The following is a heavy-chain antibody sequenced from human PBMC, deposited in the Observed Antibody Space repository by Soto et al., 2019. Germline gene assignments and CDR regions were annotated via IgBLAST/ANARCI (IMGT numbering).Heavy chain of an antibody. V-gene: IGHV4-31*03. Sequence: LSLTCTVSGGSITTGGYYWSWIRQLPGKGLEWIGHRYYSESTYYNPSHKSRVSISLDTSKNQFSLKLSFVTAADTAMYYCARTKCSGGSCYSWSLDYWGQGTPVTVSS. J-gene: IGHJ4*02. CDR2: RYYSEST. CDR1: GGSITTGGYY. D-gene: IGHD2-15*01. CDR3: ARTKCSGGSCYSWSLDY.